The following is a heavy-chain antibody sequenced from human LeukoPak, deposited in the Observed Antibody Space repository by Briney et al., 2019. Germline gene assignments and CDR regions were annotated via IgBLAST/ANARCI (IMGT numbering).Heavy chain of an antibody. CDR2: IYHSGST. V-gene: IGHV4-38-2*01. J-gene: IGHJ4*02. CDR1: GYSISSGYY. CDR3: ARQYSGSYHVDY. Sequence: SETLSLTCAVSGYSISSGYYWGWIRQPPGKGLEWIGSIYHSGSTYYNPSLKSRVIISVDTSKNQSSLKLSSVTAADTAVYYCARQYSGSYHVDYWGQGTLVTVSS. D-gene: IGHD1-26*01.